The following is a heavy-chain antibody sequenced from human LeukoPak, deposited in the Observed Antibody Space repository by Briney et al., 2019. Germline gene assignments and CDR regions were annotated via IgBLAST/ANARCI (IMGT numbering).Heavy chain of an antibody. Sequence: PLETLSLTCAVYGGSFSGYYWSWIRQPPGKGLEWIGEINHSGSTNYNPSLKSRVTISVDTSKNQFSLKLSSVTAADTAVYYCARVYGSGYFDLWAVAPWSLSPQ. V-gene: IGHV4-34*01. CDR2: INHSGST. D-gene: IGHD4-17*01. CDR3: ARVYGSGYFDL. J-gene: IGHJ2*01. CDR1: GGSFSGYY.